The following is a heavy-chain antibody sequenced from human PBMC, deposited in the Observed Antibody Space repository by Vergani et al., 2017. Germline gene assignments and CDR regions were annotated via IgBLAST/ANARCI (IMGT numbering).Heavy chain of an antibody. Sequence: QVQLVQSGAEVKKPGSSVKVSCKASGGTFSSYAISWVRQAPGQGLEWMGRIIHIFGTANYAQKFQGRVTITADESTSTAYMELSSLRSEDTAVYYCARTPRRGSGVYGMDVWGQGTTVTVSS. D-gene: IGHD3-10*01. CDR1: GGTFSSYA. V-gene: IGHV1-69*13. CDR2: IIHIFGTA. CDR3: ARTPRRGSGVYGMDV. J-gene: IGHJ6*02.